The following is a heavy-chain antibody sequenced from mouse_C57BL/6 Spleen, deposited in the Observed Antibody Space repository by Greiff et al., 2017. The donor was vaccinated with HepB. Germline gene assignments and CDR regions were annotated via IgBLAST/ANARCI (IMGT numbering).Heavy chain of an antibody. Sequence: VQLQQPGAELVMPGASVKLSCKASGYTFTSYWMHWVKQRPGQGLEWIGEIDPSDSYTNYNQKFKGKSTLTVDKSSSTAYMQLSSLTSEDSAVYYCARRATPHYFDYWGQGTTLTVSS. V-gene: IGHV1-69*01. D-gene: IGHD3-3*01. CDR3: ARRATPHYFDY. CDR1: GYTFTSYW. J-gene: IGHJ2*01. CDR2: IDPSDSYT.